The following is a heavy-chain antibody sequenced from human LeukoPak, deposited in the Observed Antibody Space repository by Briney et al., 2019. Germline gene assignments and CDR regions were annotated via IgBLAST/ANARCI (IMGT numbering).Heavy chain of an antibody. CDR2: VSGSGGST. CDR1: GFTFSSYA. D-gene: IGHD5-24*01. V-gene: IGHV3-23*01. J-gene: IGHJ4*02. Sequence: PGGSLRLSCAASGFTFSSYAMSWVRQAPGKGLEWVSAVSGSGGSTYYADSVRGRFTISRDNSKNTLYLQMHSLRAEDTAVYYCARTRPQSPGYLDYWGQGTLVTVSS. CDR3: ARTRPQSPGYLDY.